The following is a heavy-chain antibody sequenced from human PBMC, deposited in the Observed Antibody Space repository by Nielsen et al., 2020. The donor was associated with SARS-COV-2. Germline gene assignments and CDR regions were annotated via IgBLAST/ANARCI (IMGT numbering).Heavy chain of an antibody. Sequence: GGSLRLSCAASGFTFSNAWMSWVRQAPGKGLEWVSAISGSGGSTYYADSVKGRFTISRDNSKNTLYLQMNSLRAEDTAVYYCAKDPYSSWLGQFDYWGQGTLVTVSS. CDR1: GFTFSNAW. D-gene: IGHD6-13*01. CDR2: ISGSGGST. J-gene: IGHJ4*02. V-gene: IGHV3-23*01. CDR3: AKDPYSSWLGQFDY.